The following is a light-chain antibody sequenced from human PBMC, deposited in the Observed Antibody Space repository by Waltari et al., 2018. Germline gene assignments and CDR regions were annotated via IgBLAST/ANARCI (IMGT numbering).Light chain of an antibody. Sequence: IQMTQSPSILSASVGDRLTITCRASQSIRIWLAWYQQKTEKAPKLLLYSTSNLETGVPSRFSGGGSGTEFSLTIISLQPDDFATYYCQQYNTYSTYTFGQGTKLEIK. J-gene: IGKJ2*01. CDR3: QQYNTYSTYT. CDR2: STS. CDR1: QSIRIW. V-gene: IGKV1-5*03.